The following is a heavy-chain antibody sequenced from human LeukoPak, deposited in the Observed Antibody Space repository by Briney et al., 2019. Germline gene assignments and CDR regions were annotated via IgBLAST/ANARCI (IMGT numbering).Heavy chain of an antibody. Sequence: PGGSLRLSCVVSDFTFAVSWVRQAPGQGLEWISTINGRGDDSFHADSVKGRFTISRDTTKNTLYLRMSSLRAADTAMYFCVRMRGPERRHCFDYWSQGALLIVSS. CDR2: INGRGDDS. V-gene: IGHV3-23*01. J-gene: IGHJ4*02. CDR1: DFTFA. D-gene: IGHD2-2*01. CDR3: VRMRGPERRHCFDY.